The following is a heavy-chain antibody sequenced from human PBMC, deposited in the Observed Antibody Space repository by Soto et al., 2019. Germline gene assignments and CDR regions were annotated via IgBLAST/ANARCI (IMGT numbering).Heavy chain of an antibody. Sequence: EVQLVESGGGLVQPGGSLRLSCAASGFTFSSYEMNWVRQAPGKGLEWVSYISSSGSTIYYADSVKGRFTISRDNAKNSLYLQMNSLRAEDTAVYYCARSIVVDVDYWGQGTLVTVSS. CDR1: GFTFSSYE. D-gene: IGHD3-22*01. CDR2: ISSSGSTI. V-gene: IGHV3-48*03. J-gene: IGHJ4*02. CDR3: ARSIVVDVDY.